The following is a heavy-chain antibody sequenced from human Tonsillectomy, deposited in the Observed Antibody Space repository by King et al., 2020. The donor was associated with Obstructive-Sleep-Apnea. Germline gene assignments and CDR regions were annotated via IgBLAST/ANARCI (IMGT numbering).Heavy chain of an antibody. J-gene: IGHJ5*02. CDR2: ISSSSSYT. CDR1: GFIFSDHY. D-gene: IGHD3-10*01. V-gene: IGHV3-11*06. Sequence: VQLVESGGGLVKPGGSLRLSCAASGFIFSDHYMSWIRQAPGKGLDWVSYISSSSSYTKHADSVKGRFTISRDNAKNSLYLQMNNLRAEDTAVYYCAREGAYGSGGFDPWGQGTLVTVSS. CDR3: AREGAYGSGGFDP.